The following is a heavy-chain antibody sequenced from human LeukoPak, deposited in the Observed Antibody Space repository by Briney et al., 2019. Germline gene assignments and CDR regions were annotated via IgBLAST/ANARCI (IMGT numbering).Heavy chain of an antibody. J-gene: IGHJ3*02. V-gene: IGHV1-18*01. CDR3: ARERSGSEIFARSFDI. Sequence: ASVRVSCKASGYTFTSYGISWVRQAPGQGLERMGWISAYNGNTNYAQKLQGRVTMTTDTSTSTAYMELRSLRSDDTAVYYCARERSGSEIFARSFDIWGQGTMVTVSS. D-gene: IGHD3-3*01. CDR1: GYTFTSYG. CDR2: ISAYNGNT.